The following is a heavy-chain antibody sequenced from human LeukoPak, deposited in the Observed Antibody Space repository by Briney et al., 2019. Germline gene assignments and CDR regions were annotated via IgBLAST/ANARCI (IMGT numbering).Heavy chain of an antibody. CDR2: IYYSGST. V-gene: IGHV4-39*01. J-gene: IGHJ4*02. Sequence: PSETLSLTCTVSGGSIGSSSYYWGWIRQPPGKGLEWIGSIYYSGSTYYNPSLKSRVTISVDTSKNQFSLKLSSVTTADTAVYYCARLTYGGYGDDYWGQGTLVTVSS. D-gene: IGHD5-12*01. CDR3: ARLTYGGYGDDY. CDR1: GGSIGSSSYY.